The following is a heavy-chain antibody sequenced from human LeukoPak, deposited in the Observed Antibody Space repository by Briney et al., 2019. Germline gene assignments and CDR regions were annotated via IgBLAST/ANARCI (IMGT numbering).Heavy chain of an antibody. J-gene: IGHJ4*02. CDR2: ISYDGSNK. Sequence: GGSLRLFCTASGFTFSSYAMLGVRQARGEGLECVAVISYDGSNKYYADSVKGRFTISRDNSKNTLYLQMNSLRAEDTAVYYCAAGAVVAAKGGDYWGQGTLVTVSS. CDR3: AAGAVVAAKGGDY. V-gene: IGHV3-30*04. CDR1: GFTFSSYA. D-gene: IGHD2-15*01.